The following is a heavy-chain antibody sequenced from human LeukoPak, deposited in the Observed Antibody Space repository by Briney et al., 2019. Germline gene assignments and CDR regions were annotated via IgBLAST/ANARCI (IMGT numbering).Heavy chain of an antibody. CDR2: ISAYNGNT. J-gene: IGHJ4*02. D-gene: IGHD6-19*01. CDR3: ARVQDSLLGIAVAGIDPLLDY. Sequence: ASVKVSCKASGYTFTSYGISWVRQAPGQGLEWMGWISAYNGNTNYAQKLQGRVTMTTDTSTSTAYMELRSLRSDDTAVYYCARVQDSLLGIAVAGIDPLLDYWGQGTLVTVSS. CDR1: GYTFTSYG. V-gene: IGHV1-18*01.